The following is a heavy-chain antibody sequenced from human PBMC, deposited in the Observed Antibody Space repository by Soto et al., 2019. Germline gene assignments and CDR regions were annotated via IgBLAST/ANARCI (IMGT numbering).Heavy chain of an antibody. CDR2: IWHDGNNK. V-gene: IGHV3-33*01. J-gene: IGHJ6*02. Sequence: GGSRRLSGAASGITLSNYGMHWVRQAPGKGLEWVAIIWHDGNNKNYAPSVRGRVIISSDNSKNRLYLQMSGLRAEDTAVYYCASDLVGASDSYGLDVWGRGTPVTVSS. CDR1: GITLSNYG. CDR3: ASDLVGASDSYGLDV. D-gene: IGHD1-26*01.